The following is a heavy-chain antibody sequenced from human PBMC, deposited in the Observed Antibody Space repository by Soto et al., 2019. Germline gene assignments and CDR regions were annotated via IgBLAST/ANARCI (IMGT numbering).Heavy chain of an antibody. CDR3: ASGWMAAFDN. D-gene: IGHD2-2*03. Sequence: PSETLSLTCNVTGDSIKTHYWSWIRQAPGKGLEWIGYIYYSGSTLYNPSLKRRVTISADTAKNQFSLRLTSLTAADMAVYYCASGWMAAFDNWGQGTLVTVSS. CDR2: IYYSGST. V-gene: IGHV4-59*11. J-gene: IGHJ4*02. CDR1: GDSIKTHY.